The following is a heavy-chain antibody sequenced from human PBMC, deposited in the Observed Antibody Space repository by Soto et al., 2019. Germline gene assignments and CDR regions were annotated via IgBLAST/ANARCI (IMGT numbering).Heavy chain of an antibody. CDR1: GGSFSGYY. CDR3: ARGGPILLWFGEGGRFDY. Sequence: SETLSLTCAVYGGSFSGYYWSWIRQPPGKGLEWIGEINHSGSTNYNPSLKSRVTISVDTSKNQFSLKLSSVTAADTAVYYCARGGPILLWFGEGGRFDYWGQGTLVTVSS. CDR2: INHSGST. V-gene: IGHV4-34*01. J-gene: IGHJ4*02. D-gene: IGHD3-10*01.